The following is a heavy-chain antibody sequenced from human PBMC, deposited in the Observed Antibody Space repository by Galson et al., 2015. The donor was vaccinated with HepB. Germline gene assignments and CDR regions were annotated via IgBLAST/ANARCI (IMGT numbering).Heavy chain of an antibody. J-gene: IGHJ4*02. Sequence: CAISGDSVSSNSAAWNWIRQSPSRGLEWLGRTYYRSKWYNDYAVSVKSRITINPDTSKNQFSLKLSSVTAADTAVYYCARVPRYGSGSYLDYWGQGTLVTVSS. V-gene: IGHV6-1*01. CDR1: GDSVSSNSAA. CDR3: ARVPRYGSGSYLDY. CDR2: TYYRSKWYN. D-gene: IGHD3-10*01.